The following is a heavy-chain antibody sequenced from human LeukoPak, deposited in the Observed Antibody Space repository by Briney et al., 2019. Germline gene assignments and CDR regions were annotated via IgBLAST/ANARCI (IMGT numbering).Heavy chain of an antibody. CDR3: AKDAGQWLGGYFQH. D-gene: IGHD6-19*01. CDR2: ISGSGGST. Sequence: GGSLRLSCAASGFTLSSYAMSWVRQAPGKGLEWVSAISGSGGSTYYADSVKGRFTISRDNSKNTLYLQMNSLRAEDTAVYYCAKDAGQWLGGYFQHWGQGTLVTVSP. J-gene: IGHJ1*01. V-gene: IGHV3-23*01. CDR1: GFTLSSYA.